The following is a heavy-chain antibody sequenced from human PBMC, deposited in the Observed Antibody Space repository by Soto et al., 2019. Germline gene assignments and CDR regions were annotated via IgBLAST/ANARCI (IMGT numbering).Heavy chain of an antibody. D-gene: IGHD3-22*01. CDR3: ARDNDYYDSNVEGLYFDL. J-gene: IGHJ2*01. Sequence: QVQLVQSGAEVKKPGSSVKVSCKASGGTFSSYAISWVRQAPGQGLEWIGGIIPIFGTANYAQKFQGRVTITADESTSTAYMELSSLRSEDTAVYYCARDNDYYDSNVEGLYFDLWGRGTLVTVSS. CDR2: IIPIFGTA. CDR1: GGTFSSYA. V-gene: IGHV1-69*12.